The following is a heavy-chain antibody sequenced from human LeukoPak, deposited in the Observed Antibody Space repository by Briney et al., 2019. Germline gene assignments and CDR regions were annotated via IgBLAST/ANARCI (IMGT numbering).Heavy chain of an antibody. J-gene: IGHJ6*03. CDR3: AREREYYYMDV. Sequence: PSETLSLTCAVSGYSISSGYYWTWIRQPPGKGLDYIGSIDHSGTTYYNPSLMSRVTISVDTTQNHLSLRLTSVTAADTAVYYCAREREYYYMDVWGEGTTVSVSS. CDR2: IDHSGTT. V-gene: IGHV4-38-2*02. D-gene: IGHD1-26*01. CDR1: GYSISSGYY.